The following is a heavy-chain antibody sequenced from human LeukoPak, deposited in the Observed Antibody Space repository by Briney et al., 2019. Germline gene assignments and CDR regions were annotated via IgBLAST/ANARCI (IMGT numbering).Heavy chain of an antibody. V-gene: IGHV3-23*01. CDR1: GFSFSNYA. CDR2: VSGSRGST. J-gene: IGHJ4*02. Sequence: PGGSLRLSCAASGFSFSNYAMNWVRQAPGKGLEWVSGVSGSRGSTKYADSVKGRFTISRDNSKNTLYLQMSSLRVEDTAVYYCAKDRVFGILIGGGFDYWGQGTQLIVSS. CDR3: AKDRVFGILIGGGFDY. D-gene: IGHD3-3*01.